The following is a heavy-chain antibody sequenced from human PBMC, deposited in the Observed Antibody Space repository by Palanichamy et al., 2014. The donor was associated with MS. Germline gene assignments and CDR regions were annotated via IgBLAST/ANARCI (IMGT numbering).Heavy chain of an antibody. CDR3: ARASVGLPNFDF. V-gene: IGHV4-30-4*01. J-gene: IGHJ4*02. CDR1: GASINGGDYY. Sequence: QVQLQESGPGLAKPSQTLSLTCTVSGASINGGDYYWNWIRQPPGKGLEYIGYIYFSGSTYYNPSLKSRVITSMDRSKNHFSLTLSSVTAADTAFYFCARASVGLPNFDFWGQGTLVAVSS. D-gene: IGHD1-26*01. CDR2: IYFSGST.